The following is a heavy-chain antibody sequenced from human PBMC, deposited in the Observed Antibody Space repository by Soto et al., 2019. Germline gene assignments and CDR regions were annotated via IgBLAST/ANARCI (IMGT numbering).Heavy chain of an antibody. D-gene: IGHD3-10*01. V-gene: IGHV3-30*18. Sequence: GGSLRLSCAASGFTFSSYGMHWVRQAPGKGLEWVAVISYDGSNKYYADSVKGRFTISRDNSKNTLYLQMNSLRAEDTAGYYCAKDGSATPGWSPFDYWGQGTLVTVSS. J-gene: IGHJ4*02. CDR1: GFTFSSYG. CDR3: AKDGSATPGWSPFDY. CDR2: ISYDGSNK.